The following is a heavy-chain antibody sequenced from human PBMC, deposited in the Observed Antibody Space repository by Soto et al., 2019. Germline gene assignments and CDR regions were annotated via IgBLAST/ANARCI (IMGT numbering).Heavy chain of an antibody. J-gene: IGHJ4*02. CDR3: ARDMCVVGSD. CDR2: INEDGRIT. Sequence: EVQLVESGGGLVQPGGSLRLSCEASGFTFSTNWMHWVRQVAGKGLIWVSRINEDGRITDYADSAKGRFTISRDNAKNTLYLQMNSLRAEDTAVYYCARDMCVVGSDWGQGTMVTVAS. V-gene: IGHV3-74*01. CDR1: GFTFSTNW. D-gene: IGHD3-10*01.